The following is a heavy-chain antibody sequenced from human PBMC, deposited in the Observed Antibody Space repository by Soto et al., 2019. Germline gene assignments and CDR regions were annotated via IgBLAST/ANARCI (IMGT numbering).Heavy chain of an antibody. CDR2: IKSDVHGGAI. CDR1: GFTFSNAW. CDR3: TTIKGRLEPPTNDF. V-gene: IGHV3-15*05. J-gene: IGHJ4*02. D-gene: IGHD1-1*01. Sequence: EVQLVESGGGLVKPGGSLRLSCAGSGFTFSNAWMSWVRRAPGKGLEWVGRIKSDVHGGAIDYAARVKGRFTISRDDSKHTLFLQLNHLRAEGTAVYSFTTIKGRLEPPTNDFWGQGTPVIVSS.